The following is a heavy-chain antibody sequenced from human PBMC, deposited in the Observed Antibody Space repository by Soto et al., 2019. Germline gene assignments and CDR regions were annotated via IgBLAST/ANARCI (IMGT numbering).Heavy chain of an antibody. J-gene: IGHJ4*02. CDR1: GSAFTSLG. CDR3: ARSIAAAVDFDY. V-gene: IGHV1-18*01. D-gene: IGHD6-13*01. Sequence: QVQLVQSGAEVKKPGASVKVSCKASGSAFTSLGFSWVRQAPGQGFELLGWISAYNGKTNYPQKLQGRVTMTTDTSTSTGYMELRTLRSDDTAVYYCARSIAAAVDFDYWGQGTLVTVSS. CDR2: ISAYNGKT.